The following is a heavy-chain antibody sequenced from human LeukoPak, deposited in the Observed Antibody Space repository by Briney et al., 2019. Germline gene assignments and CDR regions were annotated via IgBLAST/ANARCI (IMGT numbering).Heavy chain of an antibody. D-gene: IGHD4-23*01. J-gene: IGHJ4*02. Sequence: PGGSLRLSCAASGFTFSRFEMNWVRQAPGKGLEWVAVIPYDGSNKYYADSVKGRFTISRENSKNRLYLQMNSLRAEDTAVYYCARAEGYGGELDSWGQGTLVTVSS. CDR3: ARAEGYGGELDS. V-gene: IGHV3-30*04. CDR2: IPYDGSNK. CDR1: GFTFSRFE.